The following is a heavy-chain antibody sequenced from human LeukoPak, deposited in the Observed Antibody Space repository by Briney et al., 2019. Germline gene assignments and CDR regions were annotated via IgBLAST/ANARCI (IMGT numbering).Heavy chain of an antibody. Sequence: PSETLSLTCAVYGGSFSDYSWSWIRQPPGKGLEWIGEINPSGGTNHNPSLMSRVSMSVDTSKNQISLRLSSVTAADTAAYFCARERVEYLRDGVFDYWGQGALVTVSS. J-gene: IGHJ4*02. CDR1: GGSFSDYS. CDR2: INPSGGT. CDR3: ARERVEYLRDGVFDY. D-gene: IGHD5-24*01. V-gene: IGHV4-34*01.